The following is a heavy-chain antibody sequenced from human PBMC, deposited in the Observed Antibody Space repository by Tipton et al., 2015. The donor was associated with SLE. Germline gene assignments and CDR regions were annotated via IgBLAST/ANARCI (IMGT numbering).Heavy chain of an antibody. D-gene: IGHD6-19*01. CDR1: GFTFSSYA. CDR3: ARDIAVAANDY. Sequence: SLRLSCAASGFTFSSYAMSWVRQAPGKGLEWVSAISGSGGSTYYADSVKGRFTISRDNAKNSLYLQMNSLRAEDTAVYYCARDIAVAANDYWGQGTLVTVSS. V-gene: IGHV3-23*01. CDR2: ISGSGGST. J-gene: IGHJ4*02.